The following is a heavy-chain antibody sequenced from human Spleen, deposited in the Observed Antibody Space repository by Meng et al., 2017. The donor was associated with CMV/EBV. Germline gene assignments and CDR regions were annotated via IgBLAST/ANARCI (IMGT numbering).Heavy chain of an antibody. CDR3: ARGGLGRFWTGYTYYYYALDV. CDR1: GGSFSGYY. D-gene: IGHD3/OR15-3a*01. CDR2: INHSGST. V-gene: IGHV4-34*01. Sequence: SETLSLTCAVYGGSFSGYYWSWIRQPPGKGLEWIGEINHSGSTNYNPSLKSRVTISVDTSKNHFSLKLSSVTAADTAVYYCARGGLGRFWTGYTYYYYALDVWGQGTTVTVSS. J-gene: IGHJ6*02.